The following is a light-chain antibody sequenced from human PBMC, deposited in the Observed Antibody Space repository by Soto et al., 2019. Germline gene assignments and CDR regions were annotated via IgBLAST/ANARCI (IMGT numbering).Light chain of an antibody. CDR2: DAS. J-gene: IGKJ1*01. CDR1: QSVSSY. Sequence: EIVLTQSPATLSLSTGERVTLSCRASQSVSSYLAWYQQKPGQAPRLLIYDASNRATGIPARFSGSGSGTDFTLTISSLEPEDFAVYYCQQRSNWPPTFGQGTKVDIK. CDR3: QQRSNWPPT. V-gene: IGKV3-11*01.